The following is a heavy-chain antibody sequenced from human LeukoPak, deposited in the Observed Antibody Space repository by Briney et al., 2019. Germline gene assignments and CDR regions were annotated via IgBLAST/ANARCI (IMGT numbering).Heavy chain of an antibody. J-gene: IGHJ4*02. CDR3: ARDLDGSGSYYTDY. D-gene: IGHD3-10*01. Sequence: ASVKVSCKTSGYTFISCGISWVRQAPGQGLEWMGWISPYRGNTNYVQKFQGRVTMTTDTSTSTAYMELGSLRSDDTAVYYCARDLDGSGSYYTDYWGQGTLVTVSS. CDR1: GYTFISCG. V-gene: IGHV1-18*01. CDR2: ISPYRGNT.